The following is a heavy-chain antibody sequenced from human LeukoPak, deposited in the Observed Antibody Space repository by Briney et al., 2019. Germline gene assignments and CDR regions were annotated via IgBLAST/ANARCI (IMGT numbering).Heavy chain of an antibody. CDR2: IYHSGST. D-gene: IGHD3-3*02. V-gene: IGHV4-38-2*02. Sequence: SETLSLTCTVSGYSISSGYYWGWIRQPPGKGLEWIGSIYHSGSTYYNPSLKSRVTISVDTSKNQFSLKLSSVTAADTAVYYCARGALSLSYWGQGTLVTVSS. CDR1: GYSISSGYY. J-gene: IGHJ4*02. CDR3: ARGALSLSY.